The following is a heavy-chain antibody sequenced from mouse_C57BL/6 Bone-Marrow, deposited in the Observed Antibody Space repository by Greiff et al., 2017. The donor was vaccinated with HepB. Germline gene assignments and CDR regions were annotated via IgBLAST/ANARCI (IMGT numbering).Heavy chain of an antibody. V-gene: IGHV2-2*01. CDR3: ARTIVTLPSYAMDY. D-gene: IGHD2-5*01. CDR2: IWSGGST. CDR1: GFSLTSYG. Sequence: QVQLKESGPGLVQPSQSLSITCTVSGFSLTSYGVHWVRQSPGKGLEWLGVIWSGGSTDYNAAFISRLSISKDNSKSQVFFKMNSLQADDTAIYYCARTIVTLPSYAMDYWGQGTSVTVSS. J-gene: IGHJ4*01.